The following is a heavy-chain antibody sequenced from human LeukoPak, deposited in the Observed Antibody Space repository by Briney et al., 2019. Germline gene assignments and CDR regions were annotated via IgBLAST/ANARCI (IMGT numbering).Heavy chain of an antibody. D-gene: IGHD3-3*01. J-gene: IGHJ4*02. V-gene: IGHV3-48*04. CDR1: GFTFSTYS. Sequence: GGSLRPSCAASGFTFSTYSMNWVRQAPGKGLEWVSYISSSGGTIYYADSVKGRFTISRDNAKNSLYLQMNSLRAEDTAVYYCARPSSVLDMGIIPFDFWGQGTLVTVSS. CDR2: ISSSGGTI. CDR3: ARPSSVLDMGIIPFDF.